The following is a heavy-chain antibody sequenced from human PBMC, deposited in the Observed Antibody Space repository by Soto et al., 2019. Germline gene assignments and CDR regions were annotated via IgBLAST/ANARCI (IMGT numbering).Heavy chain of an antibody. CDR2: IIPIFGTA. Sequence: QVQLVQSGAEVKKPGSSVKVSCKASGGTFSSYAISWVRQAPGQGLEWMGGIIPIFGTANYAQKFQGRVTSTGDESTSTAYMERSSRRSDDTAVYYCARGQRSYYYYGMDVWGQGTTVPVSS. CDR1: GGTFSSYA. V-gene: IGHV1-69*01. CDR3: ARGQRSYYYYGMDV. J-gene: IGHJ6*02.